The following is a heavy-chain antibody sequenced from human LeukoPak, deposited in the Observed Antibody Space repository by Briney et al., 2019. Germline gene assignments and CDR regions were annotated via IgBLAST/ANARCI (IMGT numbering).Heavy chain of an antibody. CDR2: IKQDGSEK. CDR3: AREGSGSYSYYFDY. J-gene: IGHJ4*02. CDR1: GFTFSSYW. V-gene: IGHV3-7*01. Sequence: QAGGSLRLSCAASGFTFSSYWMSWVRQAPGKGLEWVANIKQDGSEKYYVDSVKGRFTISRDNAKNSLYLQMNSLRAEDTAVYYCAREGSGSYSYYFDYWGQGTLVTVSS. D-gene: IGHD1-26*01.